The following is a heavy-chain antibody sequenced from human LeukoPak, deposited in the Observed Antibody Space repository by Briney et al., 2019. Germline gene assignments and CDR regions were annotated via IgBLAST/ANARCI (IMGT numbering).Heavy chain of an antibody. CDR2: ISAYNGNT. V-gene: IGHV1-18*01. CDR1: GYTFTSYG. CDR3: ERDQSCSGGSCYHPFDY. Sequence: ASVKVSCKASGYTFTSYGISWVRQDPGQGLELMVRISAYNGNTYYSQKLHGSVTITTDTSTSTAYMELRSLRSGDTAVYYCERDQSCSGGSCYHPFDYWGQGTLVTVSS. D-gene: IGHD2-15*01. J-gene: IGHJ4*02.